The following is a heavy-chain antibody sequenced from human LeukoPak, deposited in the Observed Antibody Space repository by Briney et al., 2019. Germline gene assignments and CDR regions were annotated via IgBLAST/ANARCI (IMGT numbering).Heavy chain of an antibody. J-gene: IGHJ4*02. D-gene: IGHD1-26*01. V-gene: IGHV3-30*02. CDR3: ARAFRRRIVGATVAGDY. Sequence: GGSLRLSCGASGFTFSSYGMHWVRQAPGKGLEWVAFIRSDGSNKYYPDSVKGRFTISRDNSKNTLYLQMNSLRAEDTAVYYCARAFRRRIVGATVAGDYWGQGTLVTVSS. CDR1: GFTFSSYG. CDR2: IRSDGSNK.